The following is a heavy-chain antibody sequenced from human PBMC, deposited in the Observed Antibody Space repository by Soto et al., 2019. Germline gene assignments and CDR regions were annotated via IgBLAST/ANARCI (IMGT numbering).Heavy chain of an antibody. J-gene: IGHJ4*02. Sequence: EVQLVESGGGLVQPGESLKLSCAVSGFTFSGSAMHWVRQASGKGLEWVGRIRSKANNYATAYAASVKGRFTISRDDSKNTAYLQMNSLKIEDTAVYYCTRGYGDYVRDYWGQGTLVTVSS. CDR3: TRGYGDYVRDY. CDR2: IRSKANNYAT. CDR1: GFTFSGSA. V-gene: IGHV3-73*01. D-gene: IGHD4-17*01.